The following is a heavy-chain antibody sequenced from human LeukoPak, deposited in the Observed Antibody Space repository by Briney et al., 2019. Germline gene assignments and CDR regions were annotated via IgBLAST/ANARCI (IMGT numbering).Heavy chain of an antibody. D-gene: IGHD1-26*01. CDR3: TTDGVGVEGATYDN. V-gene: IGHV3-15*01. CDR1: GFTFINAW. J-gene: IGHJ4*02. Sequence: GGSLRLSCAASGFTFINAWMAWVRQAPGKGLEWVGRIKAKAHGGTIEYAAPVKGRFTISRDDSKNTLYLQMNSLKTEDTAVYYCTTDGVGVEGATYDNWGQGTLVTVSS. CDR2: IKAKAHGGTI.